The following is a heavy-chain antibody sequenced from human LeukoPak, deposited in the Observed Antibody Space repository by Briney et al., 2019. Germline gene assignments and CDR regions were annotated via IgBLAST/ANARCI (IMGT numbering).Heavy chain of an antibody. V-gene: IGHV1-18*01. J-gene: IGHJ4*02. CDR3: ARRGGGGGDYDFDY. CDR2: ISAHNGNT. CDR1: GYTFTSYG. Sequence: ASVKVSCKASGYTFTSYGISWVRQAPGQGLEWMGWISAHNGNTNYAQTLQGRVTMTTDTSTSTAYRELRSLRSDDTAVYYCARRGGGGGDYDFDYWGQGTLVTVSS. D-gene: IGHD2-21*02.